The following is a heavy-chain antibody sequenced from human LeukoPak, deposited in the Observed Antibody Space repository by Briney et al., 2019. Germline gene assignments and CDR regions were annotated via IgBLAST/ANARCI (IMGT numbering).Heavy chain of an antibody. CDR2: IYYSGST. V-gene: IGHV4-39*01. J-gene: IGHJ3*02. Sequence: SETLSLTCTVSGGSISSSSYYWGWIRQPPGKGLGWIASIYYSGSTYYNPSPKSRLTISVDTSKNQFSLKLSSVTAADTAVYYCARAIITYQLLDAFDIWGQGTMVTVSS. CDR3: ARAIITYQLLDAFDI. D-gene: IGHD2-2*01. CDR1: GGSISSSSYY.